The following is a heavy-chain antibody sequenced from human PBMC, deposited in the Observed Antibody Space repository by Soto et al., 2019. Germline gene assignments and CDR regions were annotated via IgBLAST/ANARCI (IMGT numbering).Heavy chain of an antibody. CDR1: GGSFSSYA. CDR2: IIPIFGTA. D-gene: IGHD5-12*01. V-gene: IGHV1-69*13. CDR3: ASGLDSGYDWSFDY. J-gene: IGHJ4*02. Sequence: PVKPSWKAPGGSFSSYALSWVRQAPGQGLEWMGGIIPIFGTANYAQKFQGRVTITADESTSTAYMELSSLRSEDTAVYYCASGLDSGYDWSFDYWGQGTLVTVSS.